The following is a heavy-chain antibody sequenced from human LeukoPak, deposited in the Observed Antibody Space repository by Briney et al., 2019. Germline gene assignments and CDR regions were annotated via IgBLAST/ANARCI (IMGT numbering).Heavy chain of an antibody. V-gene: IGHV4-39*07. D-gene: IGHD6-19*01. CDR2: IYYSGGT. CDR3: ARFGGVSQWLVRSAYYYYYMDV. Sequence: SETLSLTCTVSGGSISSSSYYWGWIRQPPGKGLEWIGSIYYSGGTYYNPSLKSRVTISVDTSKNQFSLKLSSVTAADTAVYYCARFGGVSQWLVRSAYYYYYMDVWGKGTTVTVSS. CDR1: GGSISSSSYY. J-gene: IGHJ6*03.